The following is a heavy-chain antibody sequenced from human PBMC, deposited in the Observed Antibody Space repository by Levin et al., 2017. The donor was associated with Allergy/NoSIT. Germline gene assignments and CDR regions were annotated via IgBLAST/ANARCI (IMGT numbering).Heavy chain of an antibody. D-gene: IGHD6-6*01. CDR2: ISGGGGTT. V-gene: IGHV3-23*01. CDR1: GFTFSSYA. Sequence: GGSLRLSCAASGFTFSSYAMTWVRQAPGKGLEWVSAISGGGGTTYYAGSVKGRFTISRDNSKNTLYLQMNSLRADDTAVYYCARGGIEGRSYFDYWGQGTLVTVSS. J-gene: IGHJ4*02. CDR3: ARGGIEGRSYFDY.